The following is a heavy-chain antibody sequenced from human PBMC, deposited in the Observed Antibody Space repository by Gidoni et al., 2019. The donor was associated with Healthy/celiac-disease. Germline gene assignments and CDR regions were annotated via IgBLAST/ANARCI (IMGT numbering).Heavy chain of an antibody. D-gene: IGHD2-15*01. CDR1: GFTVSSNY. V-gene: IGHV3-53*01. Sequence: EVQLVESGGGLIQPGGSLRLSCAASGFTVSSNYMSWVRQAPGQGLEWGSVIYSGGSTYYADSVNGRFTISRDNSKNTLYLQMNSLRAEDTAVYYCASMVAARLNWFDPWGQGTLVTVSS. CDR2: IYSGGST. CDR3: ASMVAARLNWFDP. J-gene: IGHJ5*02.